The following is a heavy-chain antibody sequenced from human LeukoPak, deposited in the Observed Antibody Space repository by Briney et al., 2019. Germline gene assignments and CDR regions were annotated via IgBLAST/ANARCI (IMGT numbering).Heavy chain of an antibody. CDR2: IYHSGST. V-gene: IGHV4-4*02. Sequence: SETLSLTCAVSGGSISSSNWWSWVRQPPGKGLEWIGEIYHSGSTNYNPSLKSRVTISVDKSKNQFSLKLSSVTAADTAVYYCARGPQGGYSSSWFFAFDIWGQGTMVTVSS. J-gene: IGHJ3*02. CDR1: GGSISSSNW. D-gene: IGHD6-13*01. CDR3: ARGPQGGYSSSWFFAFDI.